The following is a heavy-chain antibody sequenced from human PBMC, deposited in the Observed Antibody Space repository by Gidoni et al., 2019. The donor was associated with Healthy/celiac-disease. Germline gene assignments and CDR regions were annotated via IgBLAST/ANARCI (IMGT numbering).Heavy chain of an antibody. V-gene: IGHV3-33*01. J-gene: IGHJ1*01. Sequence: QVQLVESGGGVVQPGRSLRLSCAASGFTFSSYGMHWVRQAPGKGLEWVAVIWYDGSNKYYADSVKGRFTITRDNSKNTLYLQMNSLRAEDTAVYYCARDPSSGWYDRYFQHWGQGTLVTVSS. CDR3: ARDPSSGWYDRYFQH. CDR2: IWYDGSNK. D-gene: IGHD6-19*01. CDR1: GFTFSSYG.